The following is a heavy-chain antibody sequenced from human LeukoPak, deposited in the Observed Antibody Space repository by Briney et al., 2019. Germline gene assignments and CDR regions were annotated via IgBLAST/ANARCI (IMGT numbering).Heavy chain of an antibody. CDR2: VNPYSGDT. V-gene: IGHV1-18*01. CDR1: GYTFTAYH. Sequence: ASVTVSCKASGYTFTAYHMHWVRQAPGQGLEWMGRVNPYSGDTNYAQKLQGRVTMTTDTSTSTAYMELRSLRSDDTAVYYCARDRGMVMVRGVIGYWGQGTLVTVSS. CDR3: ARDRGMVMVRGVIGY. J-gene: IGHJ4*02. D-gene: IGHD3-10*01.